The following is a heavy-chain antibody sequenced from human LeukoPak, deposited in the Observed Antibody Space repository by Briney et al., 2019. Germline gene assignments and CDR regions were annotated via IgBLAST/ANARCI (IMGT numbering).Heavy chain of an antibody. Sequence: GGSLRLSCAASGFTFSSYSMNWVRQAPGKGLEWVSSISSSSSYIYYADSVKGRFTISRDNAKNSLYLQMNSLRAEDTAVYYCARARQWLAPFDYWGQGTLVTVSS. CDR3: ARARQWLAPFDY. CDR1: GFTFSSYS. V-gene: IGHV3-21*01. J-gene: IGHJ4*02. D-gene: IGHD6-19*01. CDR2: ISSSSSYI.